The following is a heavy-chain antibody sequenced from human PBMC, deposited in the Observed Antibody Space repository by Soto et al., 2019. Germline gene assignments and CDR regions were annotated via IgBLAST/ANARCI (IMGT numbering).Heavy chain of an antibody. V-gene: IGHV1-8*01. CDR1: GYTFTSFD. J-gene: IGHJ4*01. Sequence: QVQLVQSGAEVKKPGASVKVSCKPSGYTFTSFDINWVRQATGQGLDWMGWMNSSSGNTGYAPKFQGRVIMTWDTSINTAYMELSSLRSEDTAVYFCAKARKAGHTATDYWGQGTPVIVSS. D-gene: IGHD5-18*01. CDR2: MNSSSGNT. CDR3: AKARKAGHTATDY.